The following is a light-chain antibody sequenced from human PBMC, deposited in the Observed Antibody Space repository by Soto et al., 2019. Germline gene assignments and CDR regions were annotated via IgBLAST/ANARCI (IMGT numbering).Light chain of an antibody. CDR2: AAS. CDR3: LQHKTFPLT. V-gene: IGKV1-17*01. CDR1: QDITND. J-gene: IGKJ1*01. Sequence: DIQMTQSPSSLSASVGDRVTITCRASQDITNDLGWFQQKPGKAPKRLIYAASTLQSGVPSRFSGSGYGTDFTLTISSLQPEDFATYYCLQHKTFPLTFGQGTRVEMK.